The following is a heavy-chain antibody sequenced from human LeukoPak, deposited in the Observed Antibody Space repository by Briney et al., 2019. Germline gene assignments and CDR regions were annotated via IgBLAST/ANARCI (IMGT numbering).Heavy chain of an antibody. V-gene: IGHV4-39*01. D-gene: IGHD1-26*01. CDR3: ARHLGPYSASYLDY. CDR1: GASISSSTYY. J-gene: IGHJ4*02. CDR2: VNYAVNT. Sequence: SGTLSLTCTVSGASISSSTYYWGWIRQSPGKGLEWLGSVNYAVNTYYNPSLKSRVTISADTSKNQFSLKMNFVTAADTALYYCARHLGPYSASYLDYWGQGSLVTVSS.